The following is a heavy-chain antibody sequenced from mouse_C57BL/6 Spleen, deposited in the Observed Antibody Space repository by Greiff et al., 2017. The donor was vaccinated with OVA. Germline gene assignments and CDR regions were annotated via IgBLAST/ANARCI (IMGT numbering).Heavy chain of an antibody. CDR1: GYTFTDYY. V-gene: IGHV1-26*01. J-gene: IGHJ2*01. CDR3: ARRIYYDYDNYFDY. Sequence: EVQLQQSGPELVKPGASVKISCKASGYTFTDYYMNWVKQSHGKSLEWIGDINPNNGGTSYNQKFKGKATLTVDKSSSTAYMELRSLTSEDSAVYYCARRIYYDYDNYFDYWGQGTTLTVSS. D-gene: IGHD2-4*01. CDR2: INPNNGGT.